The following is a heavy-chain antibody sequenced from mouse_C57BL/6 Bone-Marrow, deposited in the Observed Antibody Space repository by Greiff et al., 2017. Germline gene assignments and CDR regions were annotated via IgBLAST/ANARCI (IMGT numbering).Heavy chain of an antibody. J-gene: IGHJ2*01. CDR3: AYGSYYYGSSSFFEY. V-gene: IGHV1-52*01. CDR1: GYTFTSYW. CDR2: IDPSDSET. Sequence: QVQLQQPGAELVRPGSSVKLSCKASGYTFTSYWMHWVKQRPIQGLEWIGNIDPSDSETQYNQKFKDKATLTVDKSSSTAYMQLSSLTSEDSAVYYCAYGSYYYGSSSFFEYWGQGTTLTVSS. D-gene: IGHD1-1*01.